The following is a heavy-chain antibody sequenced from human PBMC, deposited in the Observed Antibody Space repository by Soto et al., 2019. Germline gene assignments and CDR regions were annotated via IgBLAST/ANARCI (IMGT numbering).Heavy chain of an antibody. D-gene: IGHD3-10*01. V-gene: IGHV1-18*01. CDR2: ISAYNGNT. J-gene: IGHJ6*03. Sequence: GASVKVSCKASGYTFTSYGISWVRQAPGQGLEWMGWISAYNGNTNYAQKLQGRVTMTTDTSTSTAYMELRSLRSDDTAVYYCASGVGHWDYYYMDVWGKGTTVTVSS. CDR3: ASGVGHWDYYYMDV. CDR1: GYTFTSYG.